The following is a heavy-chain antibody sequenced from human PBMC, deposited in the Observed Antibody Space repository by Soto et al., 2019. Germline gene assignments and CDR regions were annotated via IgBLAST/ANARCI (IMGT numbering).Heavy chain of an antibody. V-gene: IGHV3-7*01. CDR1: GFTFRNDA. CDR2: INQDGSEK. J-gene: IGHJ4*02. CDR3: AREEPGPFDY. Sequence: PGGSLRLSCAASGFTFRNDAMTWVRQAPGKGLEWVANINQDGSEKYYVDSVKGRFTISRDNAKNSLYLQMNSLRAEDTAVYYCAREEPGPFDYWGQGTLVTVSS.